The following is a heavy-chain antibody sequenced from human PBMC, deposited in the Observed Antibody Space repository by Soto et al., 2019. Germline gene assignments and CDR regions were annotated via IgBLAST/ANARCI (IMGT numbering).Heavy chain of an antibody. D-gene: IGHD6-13*01. CDR1: GYIFSSYW. CDR3: ARHRLGSSSWTGMDV. Sequence: GESLKISCNGSGYIFSSYWICWVRQMPGKGLELMGIIYPCDSDTRYSPSFQGQVTISADESIITASLQWSSLQPSDTALYYCARHRLGSSSWTGMDVRGQGNTVTVFS. CDR2: IYPCDSDT. V-gene: IGHV5-51*01. J-gene: IGHJ6*02.